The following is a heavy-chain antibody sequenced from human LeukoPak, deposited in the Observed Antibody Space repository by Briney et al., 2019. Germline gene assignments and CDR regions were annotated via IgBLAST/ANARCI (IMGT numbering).Heavy chain of an antibody. J-gene: IGHJ4*02. D-gene: IGHD3-10*01. CDR2: INTITGNP. CDR3: ARPGVRGGPGNDY. CDR1: GYTFTSYG. V-gene: IGHV7-4-1*02. Sequence: ASVKVSCKASGYTFTSYGMNWVRQAPGQGLEWMGWINTITGNPTYAQGFTGRFVFSLDTSVTTAYLQISSLKAEDTAVYFCARPGVRGGPGNDYWGQGTVVTVSS.